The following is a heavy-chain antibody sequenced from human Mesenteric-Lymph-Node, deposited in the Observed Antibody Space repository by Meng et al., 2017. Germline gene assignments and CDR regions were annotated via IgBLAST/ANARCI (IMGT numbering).Heavy chain of an antibody. Sequence: SETLSLTCAVYGGSFRNFYWSWVRQPPGKGLEWIAEINHSGGTNFNPSLKSRVTMSIDTPKNQFSLKLNSLTAADTAFYFCAGFRSGSYIDYWGQGTLVTVSS. CDR2: INHSGGT. D-gene: IGHD3-3*01. J-gene: IGHJ4*02. CDR3: AGFRSGSYIDY. V-gene: IGHV4-34*01. CDR1: GGSFRNFY.